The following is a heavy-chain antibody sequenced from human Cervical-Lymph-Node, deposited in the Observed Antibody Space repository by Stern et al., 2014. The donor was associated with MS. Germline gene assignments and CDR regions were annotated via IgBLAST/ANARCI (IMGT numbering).Heavy chain of an antibody. J-gene: IGHJ4*02. V-gene: IGHV1-69*01. CDR1: GGTFSSYA. Sequence: QMQLVQSGAEVKKPGSSVKVSCKASGGTFSSYAISWVRQAPVQGLEWMGGIIPIFGTANYAQKIQGRVTITADESTSTAYMELSSLRSEDTAVYYCVFAAAVHPTSDYWGQGTLVTVSS. CDR2: IIPIFGTA. D-gene: IGHD6-13*01. CDR3: VFAAAVHPTSDY.